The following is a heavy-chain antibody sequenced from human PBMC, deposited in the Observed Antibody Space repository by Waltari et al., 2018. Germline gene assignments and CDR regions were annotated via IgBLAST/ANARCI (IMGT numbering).Heavy chain of an antibody. D-gene: IGHD3-22*01. CDR2: ISSSSSYI. Sequence: EVQLVESGGGLVKPGGSLRLSCAASGFTFSSYSMNWVRQAPGKGLEWVSSISSSSSYIYYADSVKGRFTISRDNAKNSLYLQMNSLRAEDTAVYYCARDRAVVGYYDSSGYYRNHWYFDLWGRGTLVTVSS. J-gene: IGHJ2*01. V-gene: IGHV3-21*01. CDR3: ARDRAVVGYYDSSGYYRNHWYFDL. CDR1: GFTFSSYS.